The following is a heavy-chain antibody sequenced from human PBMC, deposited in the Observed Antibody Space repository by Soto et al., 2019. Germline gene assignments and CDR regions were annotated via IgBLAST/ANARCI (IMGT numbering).Heavy chain of an antibody. CDR3: AKSDRITMRMDV. D-gene: IGHD3-10*01. CDR2: ISVSGGST. CDR1: GFTFSSYA. V-gene: IGHV3-23*01. Sequence: GGSLRLSCAASGFTFSSYAMSWVRQAQGKGLEWVSAISVSGGSTYYADSVKGRFTISGDNSKKTLYQQMNSLRAEDTAVYYGAKSDRITMRMDVWGQGTTVTVSS. J-gene: IGHJ6*02.